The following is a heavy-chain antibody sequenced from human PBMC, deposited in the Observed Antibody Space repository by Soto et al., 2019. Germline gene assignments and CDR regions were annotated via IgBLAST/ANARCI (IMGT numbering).Heavy chain of an antibody. CDR1: GFTFNDFE. CDR2: IDGSGTTK. J-gene: IGHJ4*02. CDR3: ARGFGRFNY. Sequence: EVQLLESGGGLVQPGGSLRLSCGVSGFTFNDFEMNWVRQAPGKGLEWLAYIDGSGTTKKYADSVRGRFTISRDNPNNSLVLQMISLSAADTAIYYCARGFGRFNYWGQGTLVSVSS. D-gene: IGHD3-10*01. V-gene: IGHV3-48*03.